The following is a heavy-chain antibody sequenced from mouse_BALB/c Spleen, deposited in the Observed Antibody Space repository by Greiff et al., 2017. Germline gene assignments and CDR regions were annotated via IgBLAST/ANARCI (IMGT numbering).Heavy chain of an antibody. CDR3: ARHESYGNYGYFDV. Sequence: EVQGVESGGDLVKPGGSLKLSCAASGFTFSSYGMSWVRQTPDKRLEWVATISSGGSYTYYPDSVKGRFTISRDNAKNTLYLQMSSLKSEDTAMYYCARHESYGNYGYFDVWGAGTTVTVSS. D-gene: IGHD2-1*01. CDR1: GFTFSSYG. J-gene: IGHJ1*01. V-gene: IGHV5-6*01. CDR2: ISSGGSYT.